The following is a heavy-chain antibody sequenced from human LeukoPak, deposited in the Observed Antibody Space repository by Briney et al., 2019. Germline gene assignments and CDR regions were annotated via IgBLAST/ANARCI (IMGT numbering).Heavy chain of an antibody. J-gene: IGHJ1*01. CDR2: IIPTFGTA. CDR3: ASGKDIVVVVAADKAAEYFQH. Sequence: SVKVSCKASGGTFSSYAISWVRQAPGQGLEWMGGIIPTFGTANYAQKFQGRVTITTDESTSTAYMELSSLRSEDTAVYYCASGKDIVVVVAADKAAEYFQHWGQGTLVTVSS. V-gene: IGHV1-69*05. CDR1: GGTFSSYA. D-gene: IGHD2-15*01.